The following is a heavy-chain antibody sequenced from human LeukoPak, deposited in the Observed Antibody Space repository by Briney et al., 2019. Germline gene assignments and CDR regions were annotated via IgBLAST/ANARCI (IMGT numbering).Heavy chain of an antibody. CDR3: AREHDPKATCITGWLLSDYGMDV. V-gene: IGHV1-69*04. CDR2: IIPILCIA. Sequence: SVKVSYKASGGTLRSYAIRWVRQAPGQGLEWMGRIIPILCIAHYAQKSQGRVTMTADKSTSTADIELSRVRSEDTGVYYCAREHDPKATCITGWLLSDYGMDVWGQGTTVTVSS. J-gene: IGHJ6*02. D-gene: IGHD3-3*01. CDR1: GGTLRSYA.